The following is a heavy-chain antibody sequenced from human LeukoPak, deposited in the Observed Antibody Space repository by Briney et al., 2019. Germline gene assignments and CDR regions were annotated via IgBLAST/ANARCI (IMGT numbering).Heavy chain of an antibody. CDR2: IYPGYSHT. V-gene: IGHV5-51*01. Sequence: IGIIYPGYSHTSYFPSFQAHVTISADKSINTAYLQWRSLKASDTAMYYCARLHSSSRSYFDYWGQGTLVTVSS. J-gene: IGHJ4*02. D-gene: IGHD6-13*01. CDR3: ARLHSSSRSYFDY.